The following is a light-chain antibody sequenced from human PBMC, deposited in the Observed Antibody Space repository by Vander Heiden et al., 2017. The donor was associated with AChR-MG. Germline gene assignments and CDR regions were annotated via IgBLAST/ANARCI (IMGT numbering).Light chain of an antibody. CDR1: SSNIGAGYD. CDR2: GNS. CDR3: QSYDSSLSGYV. V-gene: IGLV1-40*01. Sequence: QSVLTQPPSVPGAPGQTVTISCTGSSSNIGAGYDVHWYQQLPGTAPKLLIYGNSNRPSGVPDRFSGSKSGTSASLAITGLQAEDEADYYCQSYDSSLSGYVFGTGTKVTVL. J-gene: IGLJ1*01.